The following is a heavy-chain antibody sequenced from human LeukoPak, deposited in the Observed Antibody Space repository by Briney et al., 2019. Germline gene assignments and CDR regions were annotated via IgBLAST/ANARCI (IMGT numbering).Heavy chain of an antibody. V-gene: IGHV3-21*01. J-gene: IGHJ4*02. CDR3: ASDTYSRWQTDY. Sequence: KPGGSLRLSCAASGFSFSSYSMNWVRQAPGKGLEWVSSISGSSSHIYYADSVKGRFTISRDNAKNSLYLQMNSLRAEDTAVYYCASDTYSRWQTDYWGQGTLVTVSS. D-gene: IGHD4-23*01. CDR2: ISGSSSHI. CDR1: GFSFSSYS.